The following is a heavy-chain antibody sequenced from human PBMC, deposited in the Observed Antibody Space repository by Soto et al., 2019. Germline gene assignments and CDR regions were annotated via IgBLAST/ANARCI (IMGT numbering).Heavy chain of an antibody. V-gene: IGHV1-3*01. CDR1: GYTFTSYA. D-gene: IGHD3-22*01. CDR2: INAGNGNT. CDR3: ARDRSSGYYYYWFDP. Sequence: ASVKVSCTASGYTFTSYAMHWVRQAPGQRLEWMGWINAGNGNTKYSQKFQGRVTITRDTSASTAYMELSSLRSEDTAVYYCARDRSSGYYYYWFDPWGQGTLVTVSS. J-gene: IGHJ5*02.